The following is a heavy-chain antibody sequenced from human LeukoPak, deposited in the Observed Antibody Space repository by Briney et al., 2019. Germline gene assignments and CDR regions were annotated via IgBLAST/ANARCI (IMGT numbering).Heavy chain of an antibody. D-gene: IGHD1-26*01. CDR3: ARDDGAL. Sequence: GGSLRLSCTASGFTFSTYSMNWVRQAPGKGLEWVSYISYSSSTIYYADSVKGRITISRGNAKNSLYLQINSLRDEDTAVYYCARDDGALWGQGTLVTVSS. J-gene: IGHJ4*02. CDR2: ISYSSSTI. CDR1: GFTFSTYS. V-gene: IGHV3-48*02.